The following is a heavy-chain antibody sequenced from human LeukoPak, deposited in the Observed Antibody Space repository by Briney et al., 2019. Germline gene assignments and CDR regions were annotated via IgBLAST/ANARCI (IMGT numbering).Heavy chain of an antibody. CDR2: IYYSGST. J-gene: IGHJ4*02. CDR1: GGSISSSSYY. Sequence: PSETLSLTRTVSGGSISSSSYYWGWIRQPPGKGLDWIGMIYYSGSTYYNASLQSRVSISVDTSKNQFSLTLSSVTAADTAVYYCARRPYNSAFFDYWGQGTLVTVSS. V-gene: IGHV4-39*01. CDR3: ARRPYNSAFFDY. D-gene: IGHD6-19*01.